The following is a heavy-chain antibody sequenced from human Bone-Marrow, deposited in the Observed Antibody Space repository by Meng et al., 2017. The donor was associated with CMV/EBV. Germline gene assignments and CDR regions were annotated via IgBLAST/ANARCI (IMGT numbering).Heavy chain of an antibody. Sequence: SVKVSCKASGGTFSSYAISWVRQAPGQGLEWMGGIIPIFGTANYAQKFQGRVTITTDESTSTAYMELSSRRSEDTAVYYCARDATMVRGGVRFDPWGQGTPVTVSS. J-gene: IGHJ5*02. D-gene: IGHD3-10*01. CDR1: GGTFSSYA. CDR2: IIPIFGTA. CDR3: ARDATMVRGGVRFDP. V-gene: IGHV1-69*05.